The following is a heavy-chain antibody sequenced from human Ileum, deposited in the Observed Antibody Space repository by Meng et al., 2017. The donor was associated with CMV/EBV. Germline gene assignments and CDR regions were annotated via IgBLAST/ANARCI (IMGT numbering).Heavy chain of an antibody. CDR3: ARNVGFYTSQIAY. J-gene: IGHJ4*02. Sequence: EWGPVLREASGAPAPTFTASGGSPTSSTYYVCWIRQPPVKGLEWIGSLYYSRNTYYNPSLKSRVNMSIDTSKNRFALKRSSATAADTSVYYCARNVGFYTSQIAYWGQGALVTVSS. V-gene: IGHV4-39*06. CDR1: GGSPTSSTYY. D-gene: IGHD3-3*01. CDR2: LYYSRNT.